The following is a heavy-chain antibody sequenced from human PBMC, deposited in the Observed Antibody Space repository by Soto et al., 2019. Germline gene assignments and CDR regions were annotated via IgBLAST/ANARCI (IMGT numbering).Heavy chain of an antibody. CDR2: IYYSGST. D-gene: IGHD3-9*01. CDR1: GGSISSSSYY. Sequence: SETLSLTCTVSGGSISSSSYYWGWIRQPPGKGLEWIGSIYYSGSTYYNPSLKSRVTISVDTSKNQFSLKLSSVTAADTAVYYCASNVLRYFDWLSAYDYWGQGTLVTVSS. V-gene: IGHV4-39*01. CDR3: ASNVLRYFDWLSAYDY. J-gene: IGHJ4*02.